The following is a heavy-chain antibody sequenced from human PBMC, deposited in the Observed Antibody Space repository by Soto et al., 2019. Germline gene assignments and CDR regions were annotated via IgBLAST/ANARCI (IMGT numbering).Heavy chain of an antibody. J-gene: IGHJ4*02. D-gene: IGHD6-19*01. CDR1: VGSFSVYY. CDR3: ARRGLYSSGWYVRY. Sequence: SETLSVTCAIYVGSFSVYYWSWIRQPPGKGLEWIGEINHSGSTNYNPSLKSRVTISVDTSKNQFSLKLSSVTAADTAVYYCARRGLYSSGWYVRYWGQGTMVTVSS. V-gene: IGHV4-34*01. CDR2: INHSGST.